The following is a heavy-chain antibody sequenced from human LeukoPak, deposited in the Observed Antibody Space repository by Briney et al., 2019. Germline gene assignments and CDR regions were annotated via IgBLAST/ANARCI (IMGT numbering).Heavy chain of an antibody. V-gene: IGHV3-48*03. J-gene: IGHJ5*01. CDR3: ARGVYGRFDS. D-gene: IGHD2/OR15-2a*01. CDR1: GFTFDAYE. Sequence: GGSLRLSCAASGFTFDAYEIKSVRQAPGKGLEWVSYISGSGRTIYNADSVKGLFTISWDNAKNSVYLQMNRLRAEDTAVYYCARGVYGRFDSWGQGTLVTVSS. CDR2: ISGSGRTI.